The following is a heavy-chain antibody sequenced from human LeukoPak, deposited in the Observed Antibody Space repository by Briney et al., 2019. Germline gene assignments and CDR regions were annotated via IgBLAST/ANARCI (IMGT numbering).Heavy chain of an antibody. CDR3: ARELGYCSGGSCSGMDV. J-gene: IGHJ6*02. V-gene: IGHV3-21*01. CDR2: ISSSSSYI. D-gene: IGHD2-15*01. Sequence: GGSLRLSCAASGFTFSSYSMNWVRQAPGKGLEWVSSISSSSSYIYYADSVKGRFTISRDNAKNSLYPQMNSLRAEDTAVYYCARELGYCSGGSCSGMDVWGQGTTVTVSS. CDR1: GFTFSSYS.